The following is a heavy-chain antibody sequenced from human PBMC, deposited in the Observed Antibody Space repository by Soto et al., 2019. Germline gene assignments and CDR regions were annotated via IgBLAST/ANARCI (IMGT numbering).Heavy chain of an antibody. CDR2: IKSKTDGGTT. V-gene: IGHV3-15*07. J-gene: IGHJ6*02. CDR1: GFTFSNAW. D-gene: IGHD3-9*01. Sequence: SGGSLRLFCAASGFTFSNAWMNWVRQAPGKGLEWVGRIKSKTDGGTTDYAAPVKGRFTISRDDSKNTLYLQMNSLKTEDTAVYYCTTDLDYDILTDLYYYYGMDVWGQGTTVTVSS. CDR3: TTDLDYDILTDLYYYYGMDV.